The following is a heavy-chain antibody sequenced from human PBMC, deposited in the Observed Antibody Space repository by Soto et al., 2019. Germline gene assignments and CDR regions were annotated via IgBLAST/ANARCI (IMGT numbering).Heavy chain of an antibody. CDR1: GYSFTSYW. J-gene: IGHJ5*02. CDR2: IYPGDSDT. CDR3: ARGGPLGARREDWFDP. V-gene: IGHV5-51*01. D-gene: IGHD1-26*01. Sequence: PGESLKISCKSSGYSFTSYWIGWVRQMPGKGLEWMGIIYPGDSDTRYSPSFQGQVTISADKSISTAYLQWSSLKASDTAMYYCARGGPLGARREDWFDPWGQGPLVTVSS.